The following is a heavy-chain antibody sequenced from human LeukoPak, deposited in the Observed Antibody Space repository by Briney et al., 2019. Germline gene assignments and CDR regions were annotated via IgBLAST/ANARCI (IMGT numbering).Heavy chain of an antibody. J-gene: IGHJ3*02. D-gene: IGHD4-17*01. CDR3: ASTVTTYDAFDI. Sequence: GASVKVSCKAPGGTFSSYAISWVRQAPGQGLEWMGRIIPIFGTANYAQKFQGRVTITTDESTSTAYMELSSLRSEDTAVYYCASTVTTYDAFDIWGQGTMVTVSS. V-gene: IGHV1-69*05. CDR1: GGTFSSYA. CDR2: IIPIFGTA.